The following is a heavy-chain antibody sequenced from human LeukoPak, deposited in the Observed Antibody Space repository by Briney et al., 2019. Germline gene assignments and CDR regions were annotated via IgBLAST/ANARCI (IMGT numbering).Heavy chain of an antibody. V-gene: IGHV3-23*01. CDR3: ATLPGGGVIVTSYFDY. CDR1: GFTFISYA. CDR2: VICSGGRT. J-gene: IGHJ4*02. D-gene: IGHD3-10*01. Sequence: GALGLSFAASGFTFISYAMRWGRRAPGKGGGGGAAVICSGGRTYYSDSVKGGFTISRDNSKNTLYLQMNSLRAEDTAVYYCATLPGGGVIVTSYFDYWGQGTLVTVSP.